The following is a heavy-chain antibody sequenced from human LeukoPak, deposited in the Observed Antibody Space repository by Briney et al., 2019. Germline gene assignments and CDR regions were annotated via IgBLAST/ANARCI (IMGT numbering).Heavy chain of an antibody. J-gene: IGHJ4*02. V-gene: IGHV3-7*03. Sequence: TGGSLRLSCAASGFPFSSYSMTWVRQAPGKGLEWVANIKPDGTMKFYVDSVKGRFTISRDNALNSLYLQMNSLRAEDTAIYYCARSIPYGTTWYGRSDYWGQGTLVTVSS. CDR3: ARSIPYGTTWYGRSDY. CDR1: GFPFSSYS. D-gene: IGHD6-13*01. CDR2: IKPDGTMK.